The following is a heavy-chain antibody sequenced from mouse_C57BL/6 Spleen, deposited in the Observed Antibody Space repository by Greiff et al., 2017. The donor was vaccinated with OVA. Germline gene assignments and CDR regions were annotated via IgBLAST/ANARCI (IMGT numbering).Heavy chain of an antibody. D-gene: IGHD2-4*01. CDR3: ARSGIYYDYDGAY. V-gene: IGHV1-53*01. CDR1: GYTFTSYW. J-gene: IGHJ2*01. Sequence: QAQLQQSGTELVKPGASVKLSCKASGYTFTSYWMHWVKQRPGQGLEWIGNINPSNGGTNYNEKFKSKATLTVDKSSSTAYMQLSSLTSEDSAVYYCARSGIYYDYDGAYWGQGTTLTVSS. CDR2: INPSNGGT.